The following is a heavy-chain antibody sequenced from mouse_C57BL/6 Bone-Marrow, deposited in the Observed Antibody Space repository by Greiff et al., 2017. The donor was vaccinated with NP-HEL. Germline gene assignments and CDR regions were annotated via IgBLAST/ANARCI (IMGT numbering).Heavy chain of an antibody. V-gene: IGHV1-69*01. D-gene: IGHD1-1*01. Sequence: QVQLQQSGAELVMPGASVKLSCKASGYTFTSYWMHWVKQRPGQGLEWIGEIDPSDSYTNYNQKFKGKSTLTVDKSSSTAYMQLSSLTSEDSAVYYCARGYYGYYFDYWGQGTTLTVSS. CDR3: ARGYYGYYFDY. CDR2: IDPSDSYT. J-gene: IGHJ2*01. CDR1: GYTFTSYW.